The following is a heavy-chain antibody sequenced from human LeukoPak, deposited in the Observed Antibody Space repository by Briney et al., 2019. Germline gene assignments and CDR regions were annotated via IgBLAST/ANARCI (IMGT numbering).Heavy chain of an antibody. J-gene: IGHJ4*02. Sequence: GGSLRLSCAASGFIVSSNYMSWVRQAPGKGLEWVSTVSGSGGSTYYADSVKGRFTISRDNSKNTLYLQMNSLRAEDTAVYYCAKELLEWLSDFDYWGQGTLVTVSS. CDR2: VSGSGGST. CDR3: AKELLEWLSDFDY. D-gene: IGHD3-3*01. V-gene: IGHV3-23*01. CDR1: GFIVSSNY.